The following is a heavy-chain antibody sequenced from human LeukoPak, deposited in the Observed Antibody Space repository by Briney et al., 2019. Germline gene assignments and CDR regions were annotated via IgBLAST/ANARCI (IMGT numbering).Heavy chain of an antibody. J-gene: IGHJ5*02. CDR3: ARFPGPTYYYGSSGYYFDP. CDR2: IYYSGST. D-gene: IGHD3-22*01. V-gene: IGHV4-59*01. Sequence: PSETLSLTCTVSGFSISSYYWSWIRQPPGKGLEWIGYIYYSGSTNYNPSLKSRVTISVDTSKNLFSLKLSSVTAADTAVYYCARFPGPTYYYGSSGYYFDPWGQGTLVTVSS. CDR1: GFSISSYY.